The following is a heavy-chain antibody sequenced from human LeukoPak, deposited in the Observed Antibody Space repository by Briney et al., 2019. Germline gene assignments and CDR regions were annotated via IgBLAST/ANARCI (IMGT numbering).Heavy chain of an antibody. CDR1: GGTFSSYA. J-gene: IGHJ5*02. CDR2: IIPIFGTA. D-gene: IGHD2-2*01. V-gene: IGHV1-69*05. Sequence: ASVKVSCKASGGTFSSYAISWVRQVPGQGLEWMGGIIPIFGTANYAQKFQGRVTITTDESTSTAYMELSSLRSEDTAVYYCASVPAAISRWCDPWGQGTLVTVSS. CDR3: ASVPAAISRWCDP.